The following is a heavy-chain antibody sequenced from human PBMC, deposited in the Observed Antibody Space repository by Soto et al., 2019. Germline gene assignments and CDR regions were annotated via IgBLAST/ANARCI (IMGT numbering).Heavy chain of an antibody. CDR1: GYTFTSYG. V-gene: IGHV1-18*01. CDR3: AGGLSVIDDEDYYYGMDV. CDR2: ISAYNGNT. D-gene: IGHD3-22*01. Sequence: ASVKVSCKASGYTFTSYGISWVRQAPGQGLEWMGWISAYNGNTNYAQKLQGRVTMTTDTSTSTAYMELRSLRSDDTAVYYCAGGLSVIDDEDYYYGMDVWGQGTTVTVSS. J-gene: IGHJ6*02.